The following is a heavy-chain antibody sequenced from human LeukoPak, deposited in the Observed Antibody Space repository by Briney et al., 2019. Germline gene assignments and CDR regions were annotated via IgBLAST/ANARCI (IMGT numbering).Heavy chain of an antibody. Sequence: PGGSLRLSCAASGSTFSSYSMNWVRQAPGKGLEWVSYISSSSSTIYYADSVKGRFTISRDNAKNSLYLQMNSLRAEDTAVYYCAREVGMALSEYYYYGMDVWGQGTTVTVSS. CDR2: ISSSSSTI. J-gene: IGHJ6*02. CDR1: GSTFSSYS. D-gene: IGHD5-24*01. CDR3: AREVGMALSEYYYYGMDV. V-gene: IGHV3-48*01.